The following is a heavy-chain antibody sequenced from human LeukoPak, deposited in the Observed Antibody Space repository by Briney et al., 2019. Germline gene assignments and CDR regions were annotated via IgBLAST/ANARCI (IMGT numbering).Heavy chain of an antibody. CDR2: IYPGDSDT. J-gene: IGHJ4*02. V-gene: IGHV5-51*01. CDR3: ASTWGSYYFAY. Sequence: GESLKISCKGSGYRFSTYWIAWVRQMPGKGLEWMGIIYPGDSDTRYSPSFQGQVTISADKSISTAYLQWSSLKASDTAMYYCASTWGSYYFAYWGQGTLVTVSS. CDR1: GYRFSTYW. D-gene: IGHD3-16*01.